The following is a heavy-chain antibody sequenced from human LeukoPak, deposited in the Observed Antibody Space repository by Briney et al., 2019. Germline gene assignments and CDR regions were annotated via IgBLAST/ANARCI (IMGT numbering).Heavy chain of an antibody. CDR2: IYPGDSDT. D-gene: IGHD6-13*01. V-gene: IGHV5-51*01. Sequence: GESLKISCKGSGYSFTSYWIGWVRQMPGKGLEWMGIIYPGDSDTRYSPSFQGQVTISADKSISHAQLQWSSLKASDTAMYYCARLLGVLPYSSSWYDPNSPWFDPWGQGTLVTVSS. CDR1: GYSFTSYW. J-gene: IGHJ5*02. CDR3: ARLLGVLPYSSSWYDPNSPWFDP.